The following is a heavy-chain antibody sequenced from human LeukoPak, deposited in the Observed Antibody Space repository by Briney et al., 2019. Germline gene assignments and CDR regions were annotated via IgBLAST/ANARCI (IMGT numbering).Heavy chain of an antibody. CDR3: ARPYTPNIVVVPAAMGY. Sequence: EASVKVSCKASGGTFSSYAISWVRQAPGQGLEWMGGIFPIFGTANYAQKFQGRVTITADESTSTAYMELSSLRSEDTAVYYCARPYTPNIVVVPAAMGYWGQGTLVTVSS. V-gene: IGHV1-69*01. CDR1: GGTFSSYA. CDR2: IFPIFGTA. D-gene: IGHD2-2*01. J-gene: IGHJ4*02.